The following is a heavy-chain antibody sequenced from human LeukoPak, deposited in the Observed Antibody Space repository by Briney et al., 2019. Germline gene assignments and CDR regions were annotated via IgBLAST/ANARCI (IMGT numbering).Heavy chain of an antibody. CDR3: ASGRQLGY. CDR1: GFTFSTYW. Sequence: PGRSLRLSCAASGFTFSTYWMSWVRQAPGKGLEWVANIKQDGSEKYYVDSVKGRFTISRDNAKNSLYLQTNSLRAEDTALYYCASGRQLGYWGQGTLVTVSS. CDR2: IKQDGSEK. J-gene: IGHJ4*02. D-gene: IGHD3-16*01. V-gene: IGHV3-7*01.